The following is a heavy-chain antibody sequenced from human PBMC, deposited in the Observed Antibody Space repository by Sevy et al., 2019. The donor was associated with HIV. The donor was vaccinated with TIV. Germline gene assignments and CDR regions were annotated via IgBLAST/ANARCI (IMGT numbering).Heavy chain of an antibody. CDR3: ARDRLWQGSGRIPTPYNWFDP. D-gene: IGHD3-10*01. CDR1: GYTFTSYA. V-gene: IGHV1-3*01. J-gene: IGHJ5*02. CDR2: INAGNGNT. Sequence: SVKVSCKASGYTFTSYAMHWVRQAPGQRLEWMGWINAGNGNTKYSQKFQGRVTITRDTSASTAYMELSSLRSEDTAVYYCARDRLWQGSGRIPTPYNWFDPWGQGTLVTVSS.